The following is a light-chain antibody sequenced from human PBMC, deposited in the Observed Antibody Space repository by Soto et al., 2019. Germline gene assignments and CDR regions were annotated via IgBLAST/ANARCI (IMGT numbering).Light chain of an antibody. CDR2: GAS. Sequence: DIQMTQSPSSVSASVGDRVIISCRASQAFSNLLAWYQQKPGKAPKLLIYGASTLQGGVPSRFSGSESGTEFTLTISSVQPEDFATYYCQQATTVPLTFGGGTKVDIK. CDR3: QQATTVPLT. V-gene: IGKV1-12*01. J-gene: IGKJ4*01. CDR1: QAFSNL.